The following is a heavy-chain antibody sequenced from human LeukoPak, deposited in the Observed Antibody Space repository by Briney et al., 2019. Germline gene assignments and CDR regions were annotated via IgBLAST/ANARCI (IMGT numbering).Heavy chain of an antibody. CDR2: ISAYNGNT. J-gene: IGHJ6*02. V-gene: IGHV1-18*01. D-gene: IGHD3-9*01. CDR1: GYTFTSYG. CDR3: ARKREKAGGYDILTGYLPQYYYYGMDV. Sequence: ASVKVSCKASGYTFTSYGIRWVRHAPGQGLEWMGWISAYNGNTNYAQKLQGRVTMTTDTSTSTAYMELRSLRSDDTAVYYCARKREKAGGYDILTGYLPQYYYYGMDVWGQGTTVTVSS.